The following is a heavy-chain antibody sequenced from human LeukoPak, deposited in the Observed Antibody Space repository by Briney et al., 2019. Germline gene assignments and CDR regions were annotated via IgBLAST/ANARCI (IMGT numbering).Heavy chain of an antibody. CDR2: INPNSGDT. CDR3: ARARALSGTSS. V-gene: IGHV1-2*02. CDR1: GYLFTGHY. J-gene: IGHJ4*02. Sequence: ASVKVSCKASGYLFTGHYIRWIRQAPGKGPEWMGWINPNSGDTNYAQKFQGRVTMTSDTPISTAYVELRRLTPDDTAVYYCARARALSGTSSWGQGTLVTVSS. D-gene: IGHD1-26*01.